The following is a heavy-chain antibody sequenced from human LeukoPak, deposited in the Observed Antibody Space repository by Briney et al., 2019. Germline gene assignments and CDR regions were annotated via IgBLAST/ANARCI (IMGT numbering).Heavy chain of an antibody. J-gene: IGHJ6*02. Sequence: PSETLSLTCTVSGGSISSYYWSWIRQPAGKGLEWIGRIYTSGSTNYNPSLKSRVTMSVDTSKNQFSLKLSSVTAADTAVYYCARGGYYGSRGSGAMDVWGQGTTVTVSS. CDR3: ARGGYYGSRGSGAMDV. V-gene: IGHV4-4*07. CDR2: IYTSGST. D-gene: IGHD3-10*01. CDR1: GGSISSYY.